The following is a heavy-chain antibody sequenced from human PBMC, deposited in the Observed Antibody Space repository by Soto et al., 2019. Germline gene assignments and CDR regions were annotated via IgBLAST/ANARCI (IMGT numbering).Heavy chain of an antibody. D-gene: IGHD3-22*01. CDR2: INHSGST. CDR1: GGPFSGYY. J-gene: IGHJ5*02. Sequence: SETLSLTCAVYGGPFSGYYWSWIRQPPGKGLEWIGEINHSGSTNYNPSLKSRVTISVDTSKNQFSLKLSSVTAADTAVYYCARGARITMIVVVIPHWFDPWGQGTLVTVSS. CDR3: ARGARITMIVVVIPHWFDP. V-gene: IGHV4-34*01.